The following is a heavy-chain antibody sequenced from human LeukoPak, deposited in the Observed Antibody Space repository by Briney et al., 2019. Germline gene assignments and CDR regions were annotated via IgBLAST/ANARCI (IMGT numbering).Heavy chain of an antibody. D-gene: IGHD1-26*01. CDR2: IYHSGST. J-gene: IGHJ4*02. CDR1: GYSISSGYY. Sequence: PSETLSLTCTVSGYSISSGYYWGWIRQPPGKGLEWIGSIYHSGSTYYNASLQSRVTISIDTSKNQFSLRLNSVTAADTAMYYCAKSGGYGLIDYWGQGTLVTVSS. CDR3: AKSGGYGLIDY. V-gene: IGHV4-38-2*02.